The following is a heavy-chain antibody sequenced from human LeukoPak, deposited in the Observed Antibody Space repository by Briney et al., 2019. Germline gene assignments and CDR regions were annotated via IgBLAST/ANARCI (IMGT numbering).Heavy chain of an antibody. CDR1: GGSISSGDYY. CDR3: ARDGLLDHKHIAEFFQH. Sequence: SQTLSLTCTVSGGSISSGDYYWSWIRQPPGKGLEWIGYIYYSGSTYYNPSLKSRVTISVDTSKNQFSLKLSSVTAADTAVYYCARDGLLDHKHIAEFFQHWGQGTLVTVSS. V-gene: IGHV4-30-4*01. J-gene: IGHJ1*01. CDR2: IYYSGST. D-gene: IGHD1-1*01.